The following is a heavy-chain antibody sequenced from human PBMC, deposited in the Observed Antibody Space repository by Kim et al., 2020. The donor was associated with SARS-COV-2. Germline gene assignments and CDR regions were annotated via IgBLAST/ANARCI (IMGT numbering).Heavy chain of an antibody. D-gene: IGHD6-6*01. CDR3: AKDLSMDAD. CDR2: GST. J-gene: IGHJ4*02. V-gene: IGHV3-23*01. Sequence: GSTYYADSVKGRFTISRDNSKNTLYLQMNSLRAEDTAVYYCAKDLSMDADWGQGTLVTVSS.